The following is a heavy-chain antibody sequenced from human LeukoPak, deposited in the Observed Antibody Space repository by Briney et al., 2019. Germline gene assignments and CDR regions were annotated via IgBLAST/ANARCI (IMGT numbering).Heavy chain of an antibody. CDR1: GFTFSSYS. CDR2: ISSSSSYI. J-gene: IGHJ4*02. CDR3: ARDLGTTVTTVVDY. Sequence: GGSLRLSCAASGFTFSSYSMNWVRQAPGKGLEWVSSISSSSSYIYYADSVRVRFTISRDNAKNSLYLQMNSLRAEDTAVYYCARDLGTTVTTVVDYWGQGTLVTVSS. V-gene: IGHV3-21*01. D-gene: IGHD4-17*01.